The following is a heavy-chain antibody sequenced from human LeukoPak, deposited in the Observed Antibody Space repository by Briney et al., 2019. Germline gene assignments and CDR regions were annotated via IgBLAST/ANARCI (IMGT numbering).Heavy chain of an antibody. J-gene: IGHJ4*02. CDR1: GFTFSSYS. V-gene: IGHV3-48*02. CDR2: ISGSSSTI. Sequence: GGSLRLSCAASGFTFSSYSMNWVRQAPGKGLEWVSYISGSSSTIYYADSVKGRFTISRDNAKNSLYLQMNSLRDEDTAVYYCARDPRYYYDSSGYDWGQGTLVTVSS. CDR3: ARDPRYYYDSSGYD. D-gene: IGHD3-22*01.